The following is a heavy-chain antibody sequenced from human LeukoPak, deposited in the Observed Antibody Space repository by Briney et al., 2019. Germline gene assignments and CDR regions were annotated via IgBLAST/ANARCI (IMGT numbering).Heavy chain of an antibody. CDR2: INHSGST. V-gene: IGHV4-34*01. CDR1: GGSFSGYY. J-gene: IGHJ4*02. D-gene: IGHD4-17*01. Sequence: SETLSLTCAVYGGSFSGYYWSWIRQPPGKGLEWIGEINHSGSTNYNPSLKSRVTISVDTSKNQFSLKLSSVTAADTAVYYCARRNYGDPHFGGYYYFDYWGQGTLVTVSS. CDR3: ARRNYGDPHFGGYYYFDY.